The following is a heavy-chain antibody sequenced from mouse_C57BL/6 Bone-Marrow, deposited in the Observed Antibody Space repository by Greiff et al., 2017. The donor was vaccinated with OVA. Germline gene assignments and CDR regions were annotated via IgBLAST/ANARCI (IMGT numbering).Heavy chain of an antibody. V-gene: IGHV5-6*01. CDR3: ARQWLRYPYFDY. D-gene: IGHD2-2*01. CDR1: GFTFSSYG. J-gene: IGHJ2*01. Sequence: EVQLVESGGDLVKPGGSLKLSCAASGFTFSSYGMSWVRQTPDKRLEWVATISSGGSYTYYPDSVKGRFTISRDNAKNTLDLQMSSLKSEDTAMYYCARQWLRYPYFDYWGQGTTLTVSS. CDR2: ISSGGSYT.